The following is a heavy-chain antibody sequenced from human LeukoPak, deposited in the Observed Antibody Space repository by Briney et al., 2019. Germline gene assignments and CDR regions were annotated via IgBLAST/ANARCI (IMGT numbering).Heavy chain of an antibody. CDR2: MNPNSGNT. J-gene: IGHJ6*02. D-gene: IGHD1-26*01. CDR3: ATQDLYSGRYYAFYYGMDV. Sequence: ASVKVSCKASGYTFTSYDINWVRQATGQGLEWMGWMNPNSGNTGYAQKFQGRVTMTRNTSISTAYMELSSLRSEDTAVYYCATQDLYSGRYYAFYYGMDVWGQGTTVTVSS. CDR1: GYTFTSYD. V-gene: IGHV1-8*01.